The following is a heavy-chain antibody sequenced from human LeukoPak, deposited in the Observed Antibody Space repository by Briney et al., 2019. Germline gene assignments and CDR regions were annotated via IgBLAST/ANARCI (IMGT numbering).Heavy chain of an antibody. D-gene: IGHD3-3*01. CDR1: GFTFSSYG. V-gene: IGHV3-33*01. CDR2: IWYDGSNK. Sequence: GGSLRLSCAASGFTFSSYGMHWVRQAPGKGLEWAAVIWYDGSNKYYADSVKGRFTISRDNSKNTLYLQMNSLRAEDTAVYYCARGWRTFDYWGQGTLVTVSS. CDR3: ARGWRTFDY. J-gene: IGHJ4*02.